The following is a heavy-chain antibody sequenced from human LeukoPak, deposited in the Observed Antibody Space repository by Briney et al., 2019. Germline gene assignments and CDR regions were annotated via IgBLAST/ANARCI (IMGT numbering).Heavy chain of an antibody. V-gene: IGHV4-39*07. CDR1: GGSLSSSFYY. Sequence: SETLSLTCTVSGGSLSSSFYYWSWIRQPPGKGLEWIGEINHSGSTNYNPSLKSRVTISVDTSKNQFSLKLSSVTAADTAVYYCARGLGYYGSGSYYNWFDPWGQGTLVTVSS. D-gene: IGHD3-10*01. J-gene: IGHJ5*02. CDR2: INHSGST. CDR3: ARGLGYYGSGSYYNWFDP.